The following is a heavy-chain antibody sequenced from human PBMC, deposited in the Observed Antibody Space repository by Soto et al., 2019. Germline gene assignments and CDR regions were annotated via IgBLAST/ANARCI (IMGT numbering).Heavy chain of an antibody. Sequence: QVQVVESGGGVVQPGRSLRLSCAASGFTFSSFGMHWVRQAPGKGLEWVSLIWYDGSKKSYGDSVKGRFTISRDNSRNTAYLQMNSRRADDTAVYYCARDASYYSLWSGYYPSRNGMDVWGQGTTVTVSS. CDR1: GFTFSSFG. CDR2: IWYDGSKK. D-gene: IGHD3-3*01. V-gene: IGHV3-33*01. J-gene: IGHJ6*02. CDR3: ARDASYYSLWSGYYPSRNGMDV.